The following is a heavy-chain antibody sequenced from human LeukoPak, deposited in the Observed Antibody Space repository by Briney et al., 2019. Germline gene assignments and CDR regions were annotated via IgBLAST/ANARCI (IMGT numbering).Heavy chain of an antibody. V-gene: IGHV3-30*02. J-gene: IGHJ4*02. CDR2: IRYDGSNK. Sequence: GGSLRLSCAASGFTFSSYGMHWVRQAPGKGLEWVAFIRYDGSNKYYADSVKGRFTISRDNSKNTLYLQMNSLRAEDTAVYYCAKDQGYDFWSGYRGYYFDYWGQGTLVTVSS. CDR1: GFTFSSYG. D-gene: IGHD3-3*01. CDR3: AKDQGYDFWSGYRGYYFDY.